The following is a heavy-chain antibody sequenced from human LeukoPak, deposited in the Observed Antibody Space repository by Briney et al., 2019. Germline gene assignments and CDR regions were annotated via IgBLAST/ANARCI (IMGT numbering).Heavy chain of an antibody. V-gene: IGHV4-59*08. CDR1: GDSVSSSHW. J-gene: IGHJ4*02. CDR2: IYYSGST. CDR3: ARQRVGTVTTGCYFDY. D-gene: IGHD4-17*01. Sequence: SETLSLTCVVSGDSVSSSHWWSWIRQPPGKGLEWIGYIYYSGSTNYNPSLKSRVTISVDTSKNQFSLKLSSVTAADTAVYYCARQRVGTVTTGCYFDYWGQGTLVTVSS.